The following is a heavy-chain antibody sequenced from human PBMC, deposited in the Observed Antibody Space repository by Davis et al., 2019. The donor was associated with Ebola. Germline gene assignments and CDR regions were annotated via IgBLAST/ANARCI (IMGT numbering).Heavy chain of an antibody. Sequence: ASVKVSCKASGYTFTGYYMHWVRQAPGQGLEWMGWINPNSGGTNYAQKFQGRVTMTRDTSISTAYMELSRLRSDDTAVYYCAREGGSCYSCRAFDIWGQGTMVTVSS. D-gene: IGHD2-15*01. CDR2: INPNSGGT. CDR1: GYTFTGYY. J-gene: IGHJ3*02. V-gene: IGHV1-2*02. CDR3: AREGGSCYSCRAFDI.